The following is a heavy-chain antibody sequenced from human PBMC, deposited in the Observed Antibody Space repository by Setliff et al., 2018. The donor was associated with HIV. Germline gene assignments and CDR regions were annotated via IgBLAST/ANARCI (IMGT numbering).Heavy chain of an antibody. CDR1: GYTFTTYD. CDR3: ARCRWNNGHSGVDY. D-gene: IGHD1-1*01. CDR2: MNPNTGNT. V-gene: IGHV1-8*03. J-gene: IGHJ4*02. Sequence: ASVKVSCKASGYTFTTYDINWVRQATGQGLEWMGWMNPNTGNTGLAQNFQGRVFITRNISINTAYLELSSLRSDDTAVYFCARCRWNNGHSGVDYWGQGSLVTVSS.